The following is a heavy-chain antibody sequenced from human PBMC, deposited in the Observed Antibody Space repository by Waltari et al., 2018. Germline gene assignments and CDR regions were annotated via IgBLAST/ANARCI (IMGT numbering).Heavy chain of an antibody. Sequence: EVQIMESGGGLVQPGGSLRLSCSASALTFSTYVINWVRQAPGKGLDLVCSMSGSGAECYAECVSGRCTISRHNPKNTVFFQINGLGVEDTSLCYCAKDDRFPDDVFGLWGLGTMVTVSS. CDR3: AKDDRFPDDVFGL. J-gene: IGHJ3*01. CDR1: ALTFSTYV. V-gene: IGHV3-23*01. CDR2: MSGSGAE. D-gene: IGHD2-21*01.